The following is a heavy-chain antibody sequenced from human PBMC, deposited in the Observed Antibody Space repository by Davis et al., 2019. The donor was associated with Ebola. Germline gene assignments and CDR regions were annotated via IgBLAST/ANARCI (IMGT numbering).Heavy chain of an antibody. J-gene: IGHJ3*01. CDR2: ISYDGTNK. V-gene: IGHV3-30*18. Sequence: PGGSLRLSCSASGFTFIYFGMHWVRQAPGKGLEWVAVISYDGTNKNYADSVKGRFTISRDNSKNTLHLQMNSLRVEDTAIYYCAKDTSNVWFDVWGQGTMVTVSS. CDR1: GFTFIYFG. D-gene: IGHD6-19*01. CDR3: AKDTSNVWFDV.